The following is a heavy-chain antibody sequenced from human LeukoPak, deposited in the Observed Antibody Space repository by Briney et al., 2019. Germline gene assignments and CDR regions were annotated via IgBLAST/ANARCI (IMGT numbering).Heavy chain of an antibody. J-gene: IGHJ4*02. CDR1: GGSISSSSYY. Sequence: PSETLSLTCTVSGGSISSSSYYWGWIRQPPGKGLEWIGRIYTSGSTNYNPSLKSRVTISVDTSKNQFSLKLSSVTAADTAVYYCASGEYCSSTSCYNYWGQGTLVTVSS. V-gene: IGHV4-39*07. D-gene: IGHD2-2*02. CDR3: ASGEYCSSTSCYNY. CDR2: IYTSGST.